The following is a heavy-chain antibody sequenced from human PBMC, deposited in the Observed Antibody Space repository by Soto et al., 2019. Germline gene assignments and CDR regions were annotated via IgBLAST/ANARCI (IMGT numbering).Heavy chain of an antibody. CDR3: ARVRISGYCSGGSCYRPHYYMDV. CDR1: GGSFSGYY. Sequence: ETLSLTCAVYGGSFSGYYWSWIRQPPGKGLEWIGEINHSGSTNYNPSLKSRVTVSVDTSKNQFSLKLSSVTAADTAVYYCARVRISGYCSGGSCYRPHYYMDVWGKGTTVTVSS. D-gene: IGHD2-15*01. CDR2: INHSGST. V-gene: IGHV4-34*01. J-gene: IGHJ6*03.